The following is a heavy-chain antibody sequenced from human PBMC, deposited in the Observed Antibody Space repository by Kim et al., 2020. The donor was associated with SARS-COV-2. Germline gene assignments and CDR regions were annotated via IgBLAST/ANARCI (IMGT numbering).Heavy chain of an antibody. D-gene: IGHD6-13*01. CDR1: GFTFSSYA. CDR2: IYSGGTST. CDR3: AKSRLAAVGTVDY. Sequence: GGSLRLSCAASGFTFSSYAMSWVRQATGKGLEWVSVIYSGGTSTYYADSVKGRFTISRDDSKNTLYLQMSSLRAEDTAVYYCAKSRLAAVGTVDYWGQGT. J-gene: IGHJ4*02. V-gene: IGHV3-23*03.